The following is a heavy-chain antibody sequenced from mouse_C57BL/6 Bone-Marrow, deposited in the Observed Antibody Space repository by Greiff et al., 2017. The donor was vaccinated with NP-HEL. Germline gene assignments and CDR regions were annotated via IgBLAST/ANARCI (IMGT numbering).Heavy chain of an antibody. CDR2: INPGSGGT. J-gene: IGHJ4*01. CDR3: ARRYYGHYYAMDY. CDR1: GYAFTNYL. V-gene: IGHV1-54*01. D-gene: IGHD1-1*01. Sequence: VQLQQSGAELVRPGTSVKVSCKASGYAFTNYLIEWVKQRPGQGLEWIGVINPGSGGTNYNEKFKGKATLTADKSSSTAYMPLSSLTSEDSAVYFCARRYYGHYYAMDYWGQGTSVTVSS.